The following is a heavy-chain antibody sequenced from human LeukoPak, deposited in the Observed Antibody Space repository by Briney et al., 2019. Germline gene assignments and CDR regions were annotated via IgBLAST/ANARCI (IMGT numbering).Heavy chain of an antibody. V-gene: IGHV3-9*01. J-gene: IGHJ5*02. CDR3: AKGRSNTYYDFWSGYYGWFDP. CDR2: ISWNSGSI. Sequence: GGSLRLSCAASGFTFDDYAVHWVRQAPGKGLEWVSGISWNSGSIGYADSVKGRFTISRDNAKNSLYLQMNSLRAEDTALYYCAKGRSNTYYDFWSGYYGWFDPWGQGTLVTVSS. CDR1: GFTFDDYA. D-gene: IGHD3-3*01.